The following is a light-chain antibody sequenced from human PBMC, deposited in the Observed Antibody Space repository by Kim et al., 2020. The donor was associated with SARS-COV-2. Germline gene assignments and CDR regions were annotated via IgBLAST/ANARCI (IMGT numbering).Light chain of an antibody. CDR3: GAWDSSLSAWV. Sequence: QSVLTQPPSVSAASGQKVTISCSGSSSNIGNNYVCWYQQFPGSAPKLLIYDNNNRPAGILGRFSGYKSGTSGTLAITGLQTEDEADYYCGAWDSSLSAWVFGGGTKLTVL. V-gene: IGLV1-51*01. J-gene: IGLJ2*01. CDR2: DNN. CDR1: SSNIGNNY.